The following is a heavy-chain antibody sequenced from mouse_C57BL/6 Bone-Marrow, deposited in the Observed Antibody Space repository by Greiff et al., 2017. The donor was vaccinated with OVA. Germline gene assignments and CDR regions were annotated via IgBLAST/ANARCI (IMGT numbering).Heavy chain of an antibody. J-gene: IGHJ3*01. V-gene: IGHV5-4*01. D-gene: IGHD2-3*01. CDR1: GFTFSSYA. CDR2: ISDGGSYT. Sequence: EVKLVESGGGLVKPGGSLKLSCAASGFTFSSYAMSWVRQTPEKRLEWVATISDGGSYTYYPDNVKGRFSISRDNAKNNLYLRMSHLKSEDTAMYYCARDKGYDGYPAWFAYWGQGTLVTVSA. CDR3: ARDKGYDGYPAWFAY.